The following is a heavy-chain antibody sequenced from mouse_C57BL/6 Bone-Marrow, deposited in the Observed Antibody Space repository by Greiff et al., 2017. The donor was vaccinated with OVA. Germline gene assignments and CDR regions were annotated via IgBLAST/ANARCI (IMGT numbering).Heavy chain of an antibody. CDR1: GFTFSSYT. J-gene: IGHJ3*01. V-gene: IGHV5-9*01. CDR3: ARPSNYAWFAY. D-gene: IGHD2-5*01. Sequence: EVQVVESGGGLVKPGGSLKLSCAASGFTFSSYTMSWVRQTPEKRLEWVATISGGGGNTYYPDSVKGRFTISRDNAKNTLYLQMSSLRSEDTALYYCARPSNYAWFAYWGQGTLVTVSA. CDR2: ISGGGGNT.